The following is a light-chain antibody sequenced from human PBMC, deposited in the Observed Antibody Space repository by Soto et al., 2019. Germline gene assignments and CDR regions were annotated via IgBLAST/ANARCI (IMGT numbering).Light chain of an antibody. V-gene: IGKV3-20*01. CDR3: QQYGSSRWT. CDR1: RSVSSSY. CDR2: GAS. Sequence: EIVLTQSPGTLSLSPGERATLSCRASRSVSSSYLAWYQQKPGQAPRLLIYGASSRATGIPDGFSGSGSGTDFTLTISRLEPEDFAVYYCQQYGSSRWTFGQGTKVEIK. J-gene: IGKJ1*01.